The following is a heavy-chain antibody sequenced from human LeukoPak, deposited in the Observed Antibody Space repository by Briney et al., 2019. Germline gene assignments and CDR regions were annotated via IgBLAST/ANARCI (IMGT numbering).Heavy chain of an antibody. V-gene: IGHV4-30-4*01. Sequence: SETLSLTCTVSGGSISSGDYYWSWIRQPPGTGLEWIGYIYYGGSTYYNPSLKSRVTISVDTSKNQFSLKLSSVTAADTAVYYCARDVDTAMVGVNAFDIWGQGTMVTVSS. D-gene: IGHD5-18*01. CDR1: GGSISSGDYY. J-gene: IGHJ3*02. CDR3: ARDVDTAMVGVNAFDI. CDR2: IYYGGST.